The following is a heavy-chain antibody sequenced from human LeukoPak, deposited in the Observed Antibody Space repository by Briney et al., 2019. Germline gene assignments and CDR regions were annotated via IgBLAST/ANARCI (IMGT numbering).Heavy chain of an antibody. V-gene: IGHV3-23*01. Sequence: GGSLRLSCAVSGFTFSSYAMSWVRQAPGKGLEWVSAITGNGGSTYYADSVKGRFTISRDNSKNTLYLQMNSLRAEDTAVYYCAKVPINRIVVVVAATLYYLDYWGLGTLVTVSS. CDR2: ITGNGGST. J-gene: IGHJ4*02. CDR3: AKVPINRIVVVVAATLYYLDY. D-gene: IGHD2-15*01. CDR1: GFTFSSYA.